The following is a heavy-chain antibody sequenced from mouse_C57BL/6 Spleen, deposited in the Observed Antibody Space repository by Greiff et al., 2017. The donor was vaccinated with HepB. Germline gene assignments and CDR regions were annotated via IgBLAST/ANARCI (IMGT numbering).Heavy chain of an antibody. D-gene: IGHD6-1*01. V-gene: IGHV5-9-1*02. CDR1: GFTFSSYA. J-gene: IGHJ2*01. Sequence: EVHLVESGVGLVKPGASLKLSCAASGFTFSSYAMSWVRQTPEKRLEWVAYISSGGDYSYYADTVKGGFTISGDNARNTLYLRMSSLKSEDTAMYCCTRDLWGLFDCWGQGTTLTVAS. CDR3: TRDLWGLFDC. CDR2: ISSGGDYS.